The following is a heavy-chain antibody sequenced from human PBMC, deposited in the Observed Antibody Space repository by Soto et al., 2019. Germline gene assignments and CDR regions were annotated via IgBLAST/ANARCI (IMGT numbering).Heavy chain of an antibody. CDR1: GFSFVNYA. CDR3: ARDQGRATADGPLGNGLDV. D-gene: IGHD6-13*01. Sequence: EVQLLESGGGLVQPGGSLRLSCAASGFSFVNYAMNWVRQAPGKGLEWVSGLSGSGTSTYYADSVKGRFTISRDNSNNTLYLQLNSLTADDTAVYFCARDQGRATADGPLGNGLDVWGQGTAVTVSS. CDR2: LSGSGTST. J-gene: IGHJ6*02. V-gene: IGHV3-23*01.